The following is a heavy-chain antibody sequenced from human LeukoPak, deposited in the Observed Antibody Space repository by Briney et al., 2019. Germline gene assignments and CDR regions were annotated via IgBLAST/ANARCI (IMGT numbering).Heavy chain of an antibody. V-gene: IGHV3-23*01. CDR1: GLRFSTYT. D-gene: IGHD3-10*01. CDR2: ISATGDGR. J-gene: IGHJ6*03. Sequence: PGGSLRLSCVVAGLRFSTYTMNWVRQAPGKGLEWVSSISATGDGRYYADSVQGRFTMSLDNSKNTVYLQMNSLRSGDTALYYCSKDTLWFGQLLPSMDVWGKGTTVSVSS. CDR3: SKDTLWFGQLLPSMDV.